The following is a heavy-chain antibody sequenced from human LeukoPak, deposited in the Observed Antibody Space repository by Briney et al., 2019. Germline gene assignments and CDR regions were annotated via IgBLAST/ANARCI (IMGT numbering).Heavy chain of an antibody. CDR2: INPNSGGT. CDR3: AREVYGDYVQNLDY. Sequence: GASVKVSCKASGYTFTGYYMHWVRQAPGQGLEWMGWINPNSGGTNYAQKFQGRVTMTRDTSISTAYMELSRLRSDDKTVYYCAREVYGDYVQNLDYWGQGTPFTVSS. V-gene: IGHV1-2*02. J-gene: IGHJ4*02. CDR1: GYTFTGYY. D-gene: IGHD4-17*01.